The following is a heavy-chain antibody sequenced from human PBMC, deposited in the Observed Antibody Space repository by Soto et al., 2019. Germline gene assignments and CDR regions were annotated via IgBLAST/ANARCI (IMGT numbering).Heavy chain of an antibody. Sequence: GGSMRLSCAASTFTFSDYYMSWIRQAPGKGLEWVSYISGGGTSIYYADSVKGRFSVSRDNAKTSLYLQMNSLRAEDTAVCYCAKLGSLGHPYYYGMDVWGPGTTVTVSS. V-gene: IGHV3-11*01. CDR3: AKLGSLGHPYYYGMDV. J-gene: IGHJ6*02. CDR1: TFTFSDYY. D-gene: IGHD3-16*01. CDR2: ISGGGTSI.